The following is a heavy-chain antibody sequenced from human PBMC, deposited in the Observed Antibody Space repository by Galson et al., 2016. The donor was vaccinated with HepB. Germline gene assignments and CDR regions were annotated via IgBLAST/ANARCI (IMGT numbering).Heavy chain of an antibody. CDR3: ATVWRPLDQQLAYWYLDL. D-gene: IGHD6-13*01. J-gene: IGHJ2*01. V-gene: IGHV3-11*01. CDR1: GFTFSDYY. Sequence: SLRLSCAASGFTFSDYYMSWIRQAPGKGLEWISFISSSGNTIYSADSMKGRFSISRDNAKTSLYLQLNSLRAEDTAVYYCATVWRPLDQQLAYWYLDLWGRGTLVTVSS. CDR2: ISSSGNTI.